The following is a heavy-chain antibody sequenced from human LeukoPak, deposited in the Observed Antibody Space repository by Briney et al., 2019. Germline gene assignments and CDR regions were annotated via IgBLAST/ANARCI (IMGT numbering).Heavy chain of an antibody. V-gene: IGHV3-48*03. CDR2: ISSSGSTI. Sequence: GGSLRLSCAASGFTFSSYEMNWVRQAPGKGLEWVSYISSSGSTIYYADSVKGRFTISRDNSKNTLYLQMNSLIPEDTAVYYCARQYISGQWYFDYWGQGTLVTVSS. J-gene: IGHJ4*02. CDR3: ARQYISGQWYFDY. CDR1: GFTFSSYE. D-gene: IGHD5-18*01.